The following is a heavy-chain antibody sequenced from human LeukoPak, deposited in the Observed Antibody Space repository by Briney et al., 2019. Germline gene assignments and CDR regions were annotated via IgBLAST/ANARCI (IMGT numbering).Heavy chain of an antibody. Sequence: GASVKVSCKASGYTFTGYYMHWVRQAPGQGLEWMGWISAYNGNTNYAQKLQGRVTMTTDTSTSTAYMELRSLRSDDTAVYYCARDGYRDGAFDYWGQGTLVTVSS. CDR3: ARDGYRDGAFDY. CDR1: GYTFTGYY. D-gene: IGHD5-24*01. V-gene: IGHV1-18*04. CDR2: ISAYNGNT. J-gene: IGHJ4*02.